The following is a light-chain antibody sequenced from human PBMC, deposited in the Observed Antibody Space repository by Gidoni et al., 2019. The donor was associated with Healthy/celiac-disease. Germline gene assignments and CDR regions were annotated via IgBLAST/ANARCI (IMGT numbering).Light chain of an antibody. CDR2: KAS. V-gene: IGKV1-5*03. Sequence: DIQMTQSPSTLSASVGDRVTITCRASQSISSWLAWYQQKPGKAPKLLIYKASSLESGVPSRFSGSGSGTESTLTISSLQPDDFATYYCQQYNSYPHTFXQXTKLEIK. CDR3: QQYNSYPHT. CDR1: QSISSW. J-gene: IGKJ2*01.